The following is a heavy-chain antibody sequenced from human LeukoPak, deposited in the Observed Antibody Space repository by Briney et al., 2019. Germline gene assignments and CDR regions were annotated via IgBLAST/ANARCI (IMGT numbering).Heavy chain of an antibody. Sequence: SVKVSCKASGGTFSSYATSWVRQAPGQGLEWMGGIIPIFGTANYAQKFQGRVTITADESTSTAYMELSSLRSEDTAVYYCASPEGGYSYGYVYWGQGTLVTVSS. V-gene: IGHV1-69*13. CDR2: IIPIFGTA. J-gene: IGHJ4*02. CDR3: ASPEGGYSYGYVY. D-gene: IGHD5-18*01. CDR1: GGTFSSYA.